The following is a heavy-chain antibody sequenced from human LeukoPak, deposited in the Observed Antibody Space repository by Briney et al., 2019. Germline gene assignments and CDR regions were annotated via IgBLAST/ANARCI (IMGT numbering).Heavy chain of an antibody. D-gene: IGHD3-10*01. CDR3: ARSDYYGSGSYGPSIFDY. J-gene: IGHJ4*02. CDR2: IYNSGST. Sequence: PSETLSLTCTVSGGSISSYYWSWIRQPPGKGLDWIGYIYNSGSTNYKPSLRSRVAISVDTSKNQFSLKLSSVTAADTAVYYCARSDYYGSGSYGPSIFDYWGQGTLVTVSS. V-gene: IGHV4-59*01. CDR1: GGSISSYY.